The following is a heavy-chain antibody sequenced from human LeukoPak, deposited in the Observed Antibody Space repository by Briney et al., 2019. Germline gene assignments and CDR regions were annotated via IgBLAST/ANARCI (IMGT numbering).Heavy chain of an antibody. CDR2: ISYDGSNK. CDR1: GFTFSSYA. V-gene: IGHV3-30*04. D-gene: IGHD4-23*01. J-gene: IGHJ4*02. Sequence: GGSLRLSCAASGFTFSSYAMHWVRQAPGKGLEWVAVISYDGSNKYYADSVKGRFTISRDNSKNTLYLQMNSLRAEDTAVYYCARDRAYGGNSGRDYWGQGTLVTVSS. CDR3: ARDRAYGGNSGRDY.